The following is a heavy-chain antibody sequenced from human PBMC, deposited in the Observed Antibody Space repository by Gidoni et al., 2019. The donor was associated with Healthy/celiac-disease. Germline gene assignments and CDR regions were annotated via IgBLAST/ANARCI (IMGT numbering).Heavy chain of an antibody. CDR2: ISGSGGST. Sequence: EVQLLESGGGLVQPGGSLRLSCAASGFTFSSYAMSWVRQAPGEGLEWFSAISGSGGSTYYADSVKGRFTISRDNSKNTLYLQMNSLRAEDTAVYYCAKDLWVTMVRGVIIAFDIWGQGTMVTVSS. V-gene: IGHV3-23*01. J-gene: IGHJ3*02. D-gene: IGHD3-10*01. CDR1: GFTFSSYA. CDR3: AKDLWVTMVRGVIIAFDI.